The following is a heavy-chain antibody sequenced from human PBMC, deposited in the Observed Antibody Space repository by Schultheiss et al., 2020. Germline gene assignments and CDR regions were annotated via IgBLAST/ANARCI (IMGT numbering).Heavy chain of an antibody. V-gene: IGHV5-51*01. Sequence: GESLKISCKGSGYSFTSYWIGWVRQMPGKGLEWMGIIYPGDSDTRYSPSFQGQVTISADKSISTAYLQWSSLKASDTAMYYCARTGHSSGWYERGYFDYWGQGTLVTVSS. J-gene: IGHJ4*02. CDR1: GYSFTSYW. CDR3: ARTGHSSGWYERGYFDY. CDR2: IYPGDSDT. D-gene: IGHD6-19*01.